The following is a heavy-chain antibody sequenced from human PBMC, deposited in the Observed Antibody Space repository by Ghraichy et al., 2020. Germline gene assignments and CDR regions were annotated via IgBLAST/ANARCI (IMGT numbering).Heavy chain of an antibody. Sequence: GESPNISCAASGFTFSAYAMSWARQAPGKGLEYVSSIGGTGVNADYADSVKGRFTISRDNSKNTLYLQMNSLRAEDTAVYYCAKSSDWLIPRASNSWGQGTLVTVSS. CDR3: AKSSDWLIPRASNS. D-gene: IGHD3-16*01. J-gene: IGHJ4*02. CDR1: GFTFSAYA. V-gene: IGHV3-23*01. CDR2: IGGTGVNA.